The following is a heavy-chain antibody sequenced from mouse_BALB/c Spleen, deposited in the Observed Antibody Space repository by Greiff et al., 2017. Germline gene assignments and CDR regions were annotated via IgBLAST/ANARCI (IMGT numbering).Heavy chain of an antibody. J-gene: IGHJ2*01. Sequence: VQLKESGAELVKPGASVKLSCTASGFNIKDTYMHWVKQRPEQGLEWIGRIDPANGNTKYDPKFQGKATITADTSSNTAYLQLSSLTSEDTAVYYCARIDDGYYELDYWGQGTTLTVSS. V-gene: IGHV14-3*02. CDR1: GFNIKDTY. CDR2: IDPANGNT. D-gene: IGHD2-3*01. CDR3: ARIDDGYYELDY.